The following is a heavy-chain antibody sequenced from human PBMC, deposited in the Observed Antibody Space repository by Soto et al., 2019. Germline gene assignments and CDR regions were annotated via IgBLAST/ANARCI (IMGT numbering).Heavy chain of an antibody. D-gene: IGHD5-18*01. CDR2: IYPGDSDT. V-gene: IGHV5-51*01. Sequence: PRESLKISCKGSGYSFTSYWIGWVRQMPGKGLEWMGIIYPGDSDTRYSPSFQGQVTISADKSISTAYLQWSSLKASDTAMYYCARHVDSYGYDYYYGMDVWGQGTRVTVSS. CDR3: ARHVDSYGYDYYYGMDV. J-gene: IGHJ6*02. CDR1: GYSFTSYW.